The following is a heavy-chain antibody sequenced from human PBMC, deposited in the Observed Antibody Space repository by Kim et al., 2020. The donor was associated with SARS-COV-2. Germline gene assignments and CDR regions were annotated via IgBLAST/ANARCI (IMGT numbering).Heavy chain of an antibody. CDR2: INPSGGST. CDR3: ARDGLTDNYYGSGSYFPPMGMDV. D-gene: IGHD3-10*01. Sequence: ASVKVSCKASGYTFTSYYMHWVRQAPGQGLEWMGIINPSGGSTSYAQKFQGRVTMTRDTSTSTVYMELSSLRSEDTAVYYCARDGLTDNYYGSGSYFPPMGMDVWGQGTTVTVSS. CDR1: GYTFTSYY. V-gene: IGHV1-46*01. J-gene: IGHJ6*02.